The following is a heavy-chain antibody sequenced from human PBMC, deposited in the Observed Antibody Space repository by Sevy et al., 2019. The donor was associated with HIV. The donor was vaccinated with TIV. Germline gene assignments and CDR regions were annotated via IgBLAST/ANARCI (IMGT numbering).Heavy chain of an antibody. J-gene: IGHJ6*02. Sequence: SETLSLTCTVSGGSISSYYWSWIRQPPGKGLEWIGYIYYSGSTNYNPCLKSRVTISVDTSKNQFSLKLSSVTAADTAVYYCARAGIAVAGTMRRYYYYYGMDVWGQGTTVTV. D-gene: IGHD6-19*01. V-gene: IGHV4-59*01. CDR1: GGSISSYY. CDR3: ARAGIAVAGTMRRYYYYYGMDV. CDR2: IYYSGST.